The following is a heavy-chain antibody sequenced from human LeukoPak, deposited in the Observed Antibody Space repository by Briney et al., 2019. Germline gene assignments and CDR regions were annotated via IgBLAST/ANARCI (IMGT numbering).Heavy chain of an antibody. D-gene: IGHD6-13*01. V-gene: IGHV4-59*01. Sequence: SETLSLTCTVSGGSISSYYWSWIRQPPGKGLEWIGYIYYSGSTNYNPSLKSRVTISVDTSKNQFSLKLSSVTAADTAVYHCARVEQQLVHFGDWGQGTLVTVSS. J-gene: IGHJ4*02. CDR3: ARVEQQLVHFGD. CDR2: IYYSGST. CDR1: GGSISSYY.